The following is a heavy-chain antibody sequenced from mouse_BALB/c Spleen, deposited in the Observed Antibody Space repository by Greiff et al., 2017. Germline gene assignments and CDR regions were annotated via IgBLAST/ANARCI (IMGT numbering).Heavy chain of an antibody. CDR2: IWGDGST. Sequence: VQLKESGPGLVAPSQSLSITCTVSGFSLTGYGVNWVRQPPGKGLEWLGMIWGDGSTDYNSALKSRLSISKDNSKSQVFLKMNSLQTDDTARYYCAREGYDYPYAMDYWGQGTSVTVSS. V-gene: IGHV2-6-7*01. D-gene: IGHD2-4*01. J-gene: IGHJ4*01. CDR3: AREGYDYPYAMDY. CDR1: GFSLTGYG.